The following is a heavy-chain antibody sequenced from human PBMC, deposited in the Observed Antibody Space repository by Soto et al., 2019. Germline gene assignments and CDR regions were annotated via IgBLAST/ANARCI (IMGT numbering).Heavy chain of an antibody. D-gene: IGHD2-2*01. V-gene: IGHV3-48*01. J-gene: IGHJ5*02. CDR3: AREYCSSTSCLNWFDP. Sequence: EVQLVESGGGLVQPGGSLRLSCAASGFTFSSYSMNWVRQAPGKGLEWVSYISSSSSTIYYADSVKGRFTISRDNAKTSLYLQMNSLRAEDTAVYYCAREYCSSTSCLNWFDPWGQGTLVTVSS. CDR1: GFTFSSYS. CDR2: ISSSSSTI.